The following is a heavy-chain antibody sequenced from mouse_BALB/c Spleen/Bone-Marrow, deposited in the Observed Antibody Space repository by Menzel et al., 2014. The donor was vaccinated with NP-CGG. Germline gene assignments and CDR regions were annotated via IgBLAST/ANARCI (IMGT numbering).Heavy chain of an antibody. V-gene: IGHV1S127*01. D-gene: IGHD3-2*01. Sequence: QVQLQQSGAELVKPGASVKMSCKASGYTFTSYWMHWVKQRPGQGLEWIGVIDPSDSYTSYNQKFKDKATLTVDTSSSQAYIQLSSLAAEDSAVYYCRIPTARYCFDYWGQGTTLTVSS. CDR2: IDPSDSYT. J-gene: IGHJ2*01. CDR1: GYTFTSYW. CDR3: RIPTARYCFDY.